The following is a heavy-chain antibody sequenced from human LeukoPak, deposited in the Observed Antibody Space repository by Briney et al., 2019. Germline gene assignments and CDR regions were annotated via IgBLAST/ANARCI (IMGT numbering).Heavy chain of an antibody. CDR1: GYSFTSYW. Sequence: GESLKISWKGSGYSFTSYWIGWGRQIPGKGLEGMGITYPGESDTRYSPSFQGQATMSPEQSISTASLQWCSLPPPGTAPHYPARLGIVGATNSFDTWGQGPLATVPS. J-gene: IGHJ5*02. CDR2: TYPGESDT. CDR3: ARLGIVGATNSFDT. V-gene: IGHV5-51*01. D-gene: IGHD1-26*01.